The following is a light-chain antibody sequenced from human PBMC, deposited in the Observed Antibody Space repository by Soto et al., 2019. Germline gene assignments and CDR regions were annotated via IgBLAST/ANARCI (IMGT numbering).Light chain of an antibody. CDR3: SSYAGSDNYV. V-gene: IGLV2-8*01. CDR1: SSDVGGYNF. CDR2: EVS. Sequence: QSAVTQPRSASGSPGQSGTISCTGTSSDVGGYNFVSWYQQYPGKAPKLMIYEVSKRPSGVPDRFSGSKSGNTASLTVSGLQAEDEADYYCSSYAGSDNYVFGTGTKVTVL. J-gene: IGLJ1*01.